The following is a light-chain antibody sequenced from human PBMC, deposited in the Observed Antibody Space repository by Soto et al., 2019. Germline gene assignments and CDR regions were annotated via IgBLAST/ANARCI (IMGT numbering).Light chain of an antibody. V-gene: IGLV1-40*01. Sequence: QSVLTRPPSVSGAPGQRVTISCTESSSNIGAGYDVHWYQQLPGTAPKLLIYGNSNRPSGVPDRFSGSKSGTSASLAITGLQAEDEADYYCQSYDSSLSGWVFGAGTMLTVL. J-gene: IGLJ3*02. CDR1: SSNIGAGYD. CDR3: QSYDSSLSGWV. CDR2: GNS.